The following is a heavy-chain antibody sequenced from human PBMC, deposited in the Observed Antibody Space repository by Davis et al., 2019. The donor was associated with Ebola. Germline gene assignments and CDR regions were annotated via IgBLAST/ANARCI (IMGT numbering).Heavy chain of an antibody. CDR2: IRSKSNSYTT. D-gene: IGHD6-19*01. J-gene: IGHJ4*02. V-gene: IGHV3-73*01. CDR1: GFTFSGST. CDR3: TTPGIAVAGDY. Sequence: GESLKISCAAPGFTFSGSTIHWVRQASGKGLEWVGRIRSKSNSYTTAYAASVKGRFTISRDDSKNTAYLQMNSLKTEDTAVYYCTTPGIAVAGDYWGQGTLVTVSS.